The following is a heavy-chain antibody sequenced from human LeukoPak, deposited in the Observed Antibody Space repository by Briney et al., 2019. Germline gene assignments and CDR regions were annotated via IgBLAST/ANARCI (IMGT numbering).Heavy chain of an antibody. CDR2: ISYDGSSK. Sequence: PGRSLRLSCAASGFTFSSYAMHWVRQAPGKGLEWVAVISYDGSSKYYADSVKGRFTISRDNSKNTLYLQMNSLRAEDTAVYYCARASGWSGGPFDYWGQGTLVTVSS. J-gene: IGHJ4*02. CDR3: ARASGWSGGPFDY. CDR1: GFTFSSYA. D-gene: IGHD6-19*01. V-gene: IGHV3-30-3*01.